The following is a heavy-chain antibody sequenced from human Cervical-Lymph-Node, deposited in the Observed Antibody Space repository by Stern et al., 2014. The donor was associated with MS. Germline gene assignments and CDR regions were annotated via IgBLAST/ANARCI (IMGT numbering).Heavy chain of an antibody. Sequence: VQLVESGAEVKKPGASVKVSCKASGYTFTGYYMHWVRQAPGQGLEWMGRINPNSGGTKYAQKFQGRVTMTRATSISTAYMELSRLRSDDTAVYYCARGAGGYYDSSGYPKRNWYFDLWGRGTLVTVSS. CDR3: ARGAGGYYDSSGYPKRNWYFDL. CDR1: GYTFTGYY. J-gene: IGHJ2*01. V-gene: IGHV1-2*06. CDR2: INPNSGGT. D-gene: IGHD3-22*01.